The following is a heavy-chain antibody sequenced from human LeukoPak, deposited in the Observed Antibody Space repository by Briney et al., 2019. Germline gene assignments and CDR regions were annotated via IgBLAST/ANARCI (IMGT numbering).Heavy chain of an antibody. J-gene: IGHJ4*02. D-gene: IGHD7-27*01. CDR2: ITDIGDRA. Sequence: GGSLRLSCGTSGFIFRTYAMTWVRQAPGKGLEWVPTITDIGDRAFYIDSVRGRFTISRDDSKNTLYLQMNSLRAEDTAVYYCTKDQDFRLGSMDHWGQGTLVTVSS. V-gene: IGHV3-23*01. CDR1: GFIFRTYA. CDR3: TKDQDFRLGSMDH.